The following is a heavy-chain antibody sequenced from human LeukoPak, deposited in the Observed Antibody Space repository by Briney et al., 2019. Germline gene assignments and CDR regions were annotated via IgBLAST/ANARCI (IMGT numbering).Heavy chain of an antibody. CDR1: GYTFTSYD. J-gene: IGHJ5*02. V-gene: IGHV1-8*01. CDR2: MNPNSGNT. CDR3: ARAPGWFDP. Sequence: ASVKVSCKASGYTFTSYDINWVRQATGQGLEWMGWMNPNSGNTGYAQKFQGRVTMTRDTSISTAYMELSRLRSDDTAVYYCARAPGWFDPWGQGTLVTVSS.